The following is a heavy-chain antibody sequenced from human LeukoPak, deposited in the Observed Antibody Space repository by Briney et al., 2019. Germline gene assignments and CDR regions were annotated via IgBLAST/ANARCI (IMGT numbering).Heavy chain of an antibody. D-gene: IGHD5-18*01. J-gene: IGHJ5*02. CDR2: IYSSGSS. CDR1: GGSISSHY. CDR3: ARGGRSYDSHGKFDP. V-gene: IGHV4-4*07. Sequence: SETLSLTCTVSGGSISSHYWSWVRQPAGKGLEWIGRIYSSGSSNYNPSLKSRVTMSVDTSRKQLSLQARSGTAADTAVYYCARGGRSYDSHGKFDPWGQGTLVTVSS.